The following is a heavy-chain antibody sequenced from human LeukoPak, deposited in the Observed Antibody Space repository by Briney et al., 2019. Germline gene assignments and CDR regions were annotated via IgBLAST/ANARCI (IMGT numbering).Heavy chain of an antibody. V-gene: IGHV4-59*08. J-gene: IGHJ4*02. CDR1: GGSISHYY. D-gene: IGHD3-10*01. CDR2: IQYSGIT. Sequence: PSETLPLTCTVSGGSISHYYWSWIRQPPGKGLEWIGYIQYSGITKYNPSVQSRVAISLDTSRNQFSLKLTSVTAADTAVYYCASSGNYYFTLDYWGQGTLVTVSS. CDR3: ASSGNYYFTLDY.